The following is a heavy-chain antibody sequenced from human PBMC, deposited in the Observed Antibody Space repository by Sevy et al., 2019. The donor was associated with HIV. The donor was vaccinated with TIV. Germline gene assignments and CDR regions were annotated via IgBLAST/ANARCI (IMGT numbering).Heavy chain of an antibody. V-gene: IGHV4-39*02. CDR1: GVSISSSNFH. Sequence: SETLSLTCTVSGVSISSSNFHWGWIRQSPGTGLEWIGNSGRSGSTHYNPSFRSRVTISVDTSKNQVSLRLSSVTAADTALYYCARENYVSGSYTDYWGQGALVTVSS. J-gene: IGHJ4*02. CDR3: ARENYVSGSYTDY. D-gene: IGHD3-10*01. CDR2: SGRSGST.